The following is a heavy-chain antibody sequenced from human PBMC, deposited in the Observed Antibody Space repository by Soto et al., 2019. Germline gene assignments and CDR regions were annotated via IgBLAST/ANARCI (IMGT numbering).Heavy chain of an antibody. J-gene: IGHJ4*02. Sequence: LSLTCAVYGGSFSGYYWSWIRHPPVKGLDWIGEINHSGSTNYNPSLKSRVTISVDTSKNQFSLKLSSVTAADTAAYYCARGPAYYDFWSGYYNKYYFDYWGQGTLVTVSS. D-gene: IGHD3-3*01. V-gene: IGHV4-34*01. CDR2: INHSGST. CDR1: GGSFSGYY. CDR3: ARGPAYYDFWSGYYNKYYFDY.